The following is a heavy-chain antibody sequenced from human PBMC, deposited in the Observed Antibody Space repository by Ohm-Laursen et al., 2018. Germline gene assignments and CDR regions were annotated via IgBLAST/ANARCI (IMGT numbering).Heavy chain of an antibody. D-gene: IGHD3-10*01. V-gene: IGHV3-23*01. CDR2: ISGTRMTRT. CDR1: GFSFSSFT. Sequence: SLRLSCAASGFSFSSFTMNWVRQAPGKGLEWVSAISGTRMTRTYYAESVKGRFTISRDNARNSVSLQMNSLRVDDSALYYCARGRAGHDWGQGTLVTVSS. CDR3: ARGRAGHD. J-gene: IGHJ4*02.